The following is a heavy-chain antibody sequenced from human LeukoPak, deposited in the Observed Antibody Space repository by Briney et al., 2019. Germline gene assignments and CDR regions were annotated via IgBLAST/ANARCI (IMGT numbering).Heavy chain of an antibody. CDR3: ARIVDYGSGSEVFDP. CDR1: GYTFTSYY. J-gene: IGHJ5*02. V-gene: IGHV1-46*04. CDR2: ISPSVGTT. Sequence: GASVKVSCKASGYTFTSYYIHWVRQAPGQGLEWMGIISPSVGTTTYAQKLQGRVTMTRDTSTSTVYMELRSLRSEDTAVYYCARIVDYGSGSEVFDPWGQGTLVTVSS. D-gene: IGHD3-10*01.